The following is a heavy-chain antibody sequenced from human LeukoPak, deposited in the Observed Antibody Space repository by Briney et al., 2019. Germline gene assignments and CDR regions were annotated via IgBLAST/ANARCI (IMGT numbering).Heavy chain of an antibody. J-gene: IGHJ3*01. V-gene: IGHV4-59*11. CDR3: AGDQLALNALNL. D-gene: IGHD1-1*01. CDR1: GGSMISHY. CDR2: ISHIGST. Sequence: SETLSLTCTVSGGSMISHYWSWIRQPPGKALEWLGYISHIGSTNYSPSLKSRVTISVDTSKNQFSLRLSSVTAADTAVYFCAGDQLALNALNLWGQGTVVSVSS.